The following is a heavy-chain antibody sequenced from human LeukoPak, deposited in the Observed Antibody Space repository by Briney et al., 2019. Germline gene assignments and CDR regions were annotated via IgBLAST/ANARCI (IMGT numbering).Heavy chain of an antibody. J-gene: IGHJ4*02. CDR2: IIPIFGTA. D-gene: IGHD3-10*01. CDR3: ARGERITMVRGVTPMYY. CDR1: GGTFSSYA. Sequence: GASVKVSCKASGGTFSSYAISWVRQAPGQGLEWMGGIIPIFGTANYAQKFQGRVTITADESTSTAYMELSSLRSEDTAVYYCARGERITMVRGVTPMYYWGQGTLVTVSS. V-gene: IGHV1-69*13.